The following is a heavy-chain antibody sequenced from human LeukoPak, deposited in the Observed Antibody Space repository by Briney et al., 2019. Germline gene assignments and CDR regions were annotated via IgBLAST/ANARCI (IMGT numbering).Heavy chain of an antibody. D-gene: IGHD3-3*01. V-gene: IGHV3-21*01. J-gene: IGHJ4*02. Sequence: GGSLRLSCAASTFTFSSYNMNWVRQAPGKGLEWVSSISSSGTYIYYRDSVKGRFTISRDNAKNSLYLQMNSLRAEDTAVYYCARDKARFLANPDPSFDYWGQGTLVTVSS. CDR3: ARDKARFLANPDPSFDY. CDR1: TFTFSSYN. CDR2: ISSSGTYI.